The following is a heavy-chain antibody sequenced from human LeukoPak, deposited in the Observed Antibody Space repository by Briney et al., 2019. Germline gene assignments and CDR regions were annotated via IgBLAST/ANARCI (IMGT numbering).Heavy chain of an antibody. CDR3: ARHSGSSWFSAMDV. D-gene: IGHD6-13*01. Sequence: SETLSLTCTVSGGSISSSSYYWGWIRQPPGKGLKWIGSIYYSGSTYYNPSLKSRVTISVDTSKNQFSLKLSSVTAADTAVYYCARHSGSSWFSAMDVWGQGTTVTVSS. V-gene: IGHV4-39*01. J-gene: IGHJ6*02. CDR2: IYYSGST. CDR1: GGSISSSSYY.